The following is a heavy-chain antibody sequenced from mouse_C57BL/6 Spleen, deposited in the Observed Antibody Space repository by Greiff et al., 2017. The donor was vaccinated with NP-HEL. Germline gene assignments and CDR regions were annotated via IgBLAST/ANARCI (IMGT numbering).Heavy chain of an antibody. CDR2: INYDGSST. CDR3: ARVRDYAWFAY. D-gene: IGHD2-4*01. V-gene: IGHV5-16*01. CDR1: GFTFSDYY. J-gene: IGHJ3*01. Sequence: EVMLVESEGGLVQPGSSMKLSCTASGFTFSDYYMAWVRQVPEKGLEWVATINYDGSSTYYLDSLKSRFIISRDNAKNILYLQMSSLKSEDTATYYCARVRDYAWFAYWGQGTLVTVSA.